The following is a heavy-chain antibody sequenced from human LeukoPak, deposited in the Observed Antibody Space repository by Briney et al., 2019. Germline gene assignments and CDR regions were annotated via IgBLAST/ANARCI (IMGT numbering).Heavy chain of an antibody. V-gene: IGHV1-18*01. Sequence: GASVRVSCTASGYTFTSYGISWVRQAPGQGLEWMGWISAYNGNTNYAQKLQGRVTMTTDTSTSTAYMELRSLRSDDTAVYYCARVDYDILTGYSHWGQGTLVTVSS. D-gene: IGHD3-9*01. CDR1: GYTFTSYG. CDR2: ISAYNGNT. J-gene: IGHJ4*02. CDR3: ARVDYDILTGYSH.